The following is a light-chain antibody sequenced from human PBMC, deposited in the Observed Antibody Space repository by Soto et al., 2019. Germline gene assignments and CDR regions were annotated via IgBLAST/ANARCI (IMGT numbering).Light chain of an antibody. CDR1: SSNIGAGYD. CDR2: VNT. V-gene: IGLV1-40*01. CDR3: QSYDTGLSAWV. J-gene: IGLJ3*02. Sequence: QSVLTQPPSVSGAPGQRVTISCTGSSSNIGAGYDVHWYQQLPGTAPKLLIYVNTNRPSGVPDRFSGSKSGTSASLAITGLQAEDEADFYCQSYDTGLSAWVFGGGTKLTVL.